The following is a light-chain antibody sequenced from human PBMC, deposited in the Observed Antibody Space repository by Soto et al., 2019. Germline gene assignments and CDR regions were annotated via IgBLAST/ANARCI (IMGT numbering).Light chain of an antibody. CDR3: QHYNSYSEA. CDR2: KAS. Sequence: IQLTPSPSTLSGSVGAGVTLTCRASQTISSWLAWYQQKPGKAPKLLIYKASTIKSGVPSRFSGSGSGTEFTLTISSLQPDDFATYYCQHYNSYSEAFGQGTKVDI. V-gene: IGKV1-5*03. CDR1: QTISSW. J-gene: IGKJ1*01.